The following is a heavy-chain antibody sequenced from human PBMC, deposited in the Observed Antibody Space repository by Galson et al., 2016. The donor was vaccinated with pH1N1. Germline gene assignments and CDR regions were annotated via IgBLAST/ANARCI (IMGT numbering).Heavy chain of an antibody. CDR2: INSDWTHT. D-gene: IGHD3-22*01. CDR3: AFPPCSSGYCYSDH. V-gene: IGHV3-74*01. CDR1: GFTFSTYW. Sequence: SLRLSCAASGFTFSTYWMHWVRQAPGKGPVWVSRINSDWTHTTYADSVEGRFTISRDNAKNTLYLQMNSLRAEDTAVYYCAFPPCSSGYCYSDHWGQGTLVTVSS. J-gene: IGHJ4*02.